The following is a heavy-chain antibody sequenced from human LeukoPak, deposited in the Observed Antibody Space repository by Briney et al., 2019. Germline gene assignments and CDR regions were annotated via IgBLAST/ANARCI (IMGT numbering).Heavy chain of an antibody. CDR3: ARGTFVVVTATGDAFDI. CDR1: GGTFSSYA. J-gene: IGHJ3*02. V-gene: IGHV1-69*13. CDR2: IIPIFGTA. Sequence: SVKVSCKASGGTFSSYAIGWVRQAPGQGLEWMGGIIPIFGTANYAQKFQGRVTITADESTSTAYMELSSLRSEDTAVYYCARGTFVVVTATGDAFDIWGQGTMVTVSS. D-gene: IGHD2-21*02.